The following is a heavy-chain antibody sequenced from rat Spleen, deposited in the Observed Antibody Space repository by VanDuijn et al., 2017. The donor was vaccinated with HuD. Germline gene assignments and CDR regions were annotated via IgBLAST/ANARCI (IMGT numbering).Heavy chain of an antibody. Sequence: EVQLVESGGGLVRPGRSLKLSCAGSGFIFSDYAMAWVRQAPTKGLEWVATISYDDTSTYYRDSVKGRFTISRDNAKNTLYLQMDSLRSEDTATYYCARRGLEWSFDYWGQGVTVTVSS. J-gene: IGHJ2*01. D-gene: IGHD1-1*01. CDR1: GFIFSDYA. CDR2: ISYDDTST. V-gene: IGHV5-29*01. CDR3: ARRGLEWSFDY.